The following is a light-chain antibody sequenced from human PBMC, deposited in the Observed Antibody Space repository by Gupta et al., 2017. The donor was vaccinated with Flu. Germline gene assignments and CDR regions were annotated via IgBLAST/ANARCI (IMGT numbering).Light chain of an antibody. V-gene: IGKV3-11*01. CDR2: ESS. J-gene: IGKJ4*01. CDR3: QRRRHWSYGLT. CDR1: QSVSSY. Sequence: IVLTPSPATLSLSTGERATLSCRASQSVSSYISWYQQKPGQAPRLIIDESSNRATGIPARVSFSGSGTDFTLTISSLEPEAFAVDDCQRRRHWSYGLTFGGGTKVEF.